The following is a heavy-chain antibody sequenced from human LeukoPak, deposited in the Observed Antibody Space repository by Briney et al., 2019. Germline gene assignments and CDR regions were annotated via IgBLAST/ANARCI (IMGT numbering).Heavy chain of an antibody. CDR3: ARAGGGYSYDN. CDR1: GGSISRYY. V-gene: IGHV4-4*07. D-gene: IGHD5-18*01. Sequence: SETLSLTCTVSGGSISRYYWSWIRQPAGEGLEWIGRIFTSGSTNYNPSPKSRVTMSVNTSKNQLSLKLSSVTAADTAVYYCARAGGGYSYDNWGQGTLVTVSS. J-gene: IGHJ1*01. CDR2: IFTSGST.